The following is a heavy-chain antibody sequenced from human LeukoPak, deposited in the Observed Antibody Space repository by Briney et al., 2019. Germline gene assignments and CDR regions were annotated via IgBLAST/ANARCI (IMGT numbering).Heavy chain of an antibody. CDR2: INHNGST. V-gene: IGHV4-34*01. CDR3: ARGIKGYYGSGSYLD. Sequence: SETLSLTCAVYGGSFSGYYWSWIRQPPGKGLEWIGEINHNGSTNYNPSLKSRVTISVDTSKNQFSLKLSSVTAADTAVYYCARGIKGYYGSGSYLDWGQGTLVTVSS. J-gene: IGHJ4*02. CDR1: GGSFSGYY. D-gene: IGHD3-10*01.